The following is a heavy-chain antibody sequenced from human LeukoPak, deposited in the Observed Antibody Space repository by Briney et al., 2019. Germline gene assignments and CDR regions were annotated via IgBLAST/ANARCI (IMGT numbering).Heavy chain of an antibody. D-gene: IGHD3-22*01. J-gene: IGHJ4*02. CDR3: AKKGYYDGSGYYMYYFDH. Sequence: GGSLRLSCAASGFTFSSYGMHWVRQAPGKGLEWVAFIRYDGSNKYYADSVKGRFTISRDNSKNTLYLQMNSLRAEDTAVYYCAKKGYYDGSGYYMYYFDHWGQGTLVTVSS. CDR2: IRYDGSNK. CDR1: GFTFSSYG. V-gene: IGHV3-30*02.